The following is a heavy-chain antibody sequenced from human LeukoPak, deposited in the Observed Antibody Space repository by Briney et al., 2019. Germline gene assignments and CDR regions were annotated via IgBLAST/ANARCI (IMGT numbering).Heavy chain of an antibody. CDR2: IYTSGRT. J-gene: IGHJ5*02. CDR3: ARHREALIWFDP. CDR1: GGSISSYY. D-gene: IGHD3-10*01. Sequence: PSETLSLTCTVSGGSISSYYWSWIRQPPGKGLEWIGYIYTSGRTTYNPSLKSRVTISVDTSKNQVSLKLSSVPAADTAVYYCARHREALIWFDPWGQGTLVTVSS. V-gene: IGHV4-4*09.